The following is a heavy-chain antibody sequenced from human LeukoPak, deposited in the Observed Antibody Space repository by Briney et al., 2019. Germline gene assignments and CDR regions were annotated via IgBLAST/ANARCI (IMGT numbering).Heavy chain of an antibody. CDR1: GYTFTGYF. J-gene: IGHJ4*02. CDR3: AKDLQHLVRTLSFDY. CDR2: ISYDGSIE. V-gene: IGHV3-30*18. Sequence: SCKASGYTFTGYFMHWVRQSPGKGLEWVAVISYDGSIEYYADSVKGRFTISRDDSRNTLYLQMNSLRPEDTALYYCAKDLQHLVRTLSFDYWGQGTLVTVSS. D-gene: IGHD6-13*01.